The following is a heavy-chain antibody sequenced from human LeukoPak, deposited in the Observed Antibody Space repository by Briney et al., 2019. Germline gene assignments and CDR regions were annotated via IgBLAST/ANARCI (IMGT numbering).Heavy chain of an antibody. D-gene: IGHD3-16*01. V-gene: IGHV3-23*01. J-gene: IGHJ4*02. CDR3: ARDRVLHYFDY. Sequence: GGSLLLSCAASGFSFKNYAMSWVRQAPGKGLEWVAGITSGGSTYFADSVKGRFTISRDNSKNTLYLQMTSLRADDTAVYYCARDRVLHYFDYWGQGALVTVSS. CDR1: GFSFKNYA. CDR2: ITSGGST.